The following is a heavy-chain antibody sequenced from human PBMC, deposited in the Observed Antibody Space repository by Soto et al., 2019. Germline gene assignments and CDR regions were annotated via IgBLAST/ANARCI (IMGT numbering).Heavy chain of an antibody. Sequence: QVQLQESGPGLVKPSETLSLTCTVSGGSISSYYWSWIRQSQGKGLEWIGYMYYSGSTNYNPSLNRRVTISIDTSSNQFSLKLSSVTAADTAVYYCARGTFGVVKDCGQGTLVTVSS. CDR1: GGSISSYY. CDR2: MYYSGST. D-gene: IGHD3-3*01. V-gene: IGHV4-59*01. CDR3: ARGTFGVVKD. J-gene: IGHJ4*02.